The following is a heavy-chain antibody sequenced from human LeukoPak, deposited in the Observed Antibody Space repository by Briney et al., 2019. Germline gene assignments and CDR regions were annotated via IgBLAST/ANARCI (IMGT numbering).Heavy chain of an antibody. D-gene: IGHD4-23*01. Sequence: PSETRSLTCAVYGGSISGYYWSWIRQPPGKGLEWIGEINHSGSTNYNPSLKSRVTISVDTSKNQFSLKLSSVTAADTAVYYCARTGNPGGLIDYWGQGTLVTVSS. V-gene: IGHV4-34*01. CDR2: INHSGST. J-gene: IGHJ4*02. CDR1: GGSISGYY. CDR3: ARTGNPGGLIDY.